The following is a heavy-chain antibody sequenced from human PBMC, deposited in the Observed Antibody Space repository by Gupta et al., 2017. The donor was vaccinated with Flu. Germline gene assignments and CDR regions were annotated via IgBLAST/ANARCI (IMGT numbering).Heavy chain of an antibody. J-gene: IGHJ6*03. V-gene: IGHV4-34*01. D-gene: IGHD2-21*01. Sequence: PGKGLEWIGEIKNSGGTNYNPSLKSRVTISEDTSKNQFSLKLTSVTAADTAVYYCARVNRGALPYYCYYMDVWGKGTTVTVSS. CDR2: IKNSGGT. CDR3: ARVNRGALPYYCYYMDV.